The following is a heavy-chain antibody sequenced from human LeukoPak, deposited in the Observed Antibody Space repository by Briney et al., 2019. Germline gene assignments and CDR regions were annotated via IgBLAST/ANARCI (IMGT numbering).Heavy chain of an antibody. CDR1: GGSISSGGYY. CDR3: ARVDYDILAGYYPLFDY. Sequence: PSDTLSLTCTVSGGSISSGGYYWRWIRRHPGKGLEWFVYICYSGSTYYNPSLKSRVTISVDTPKNRFSLKLSSVTAADTAVYYCARVDYDILAGYYPLFDYWGQGTLVTVSS. D-gene: IGHD3-9*01. V-gene: IGHV4-31*03. CDR2: ICYSGST. J-gene: IGHJ4*02.